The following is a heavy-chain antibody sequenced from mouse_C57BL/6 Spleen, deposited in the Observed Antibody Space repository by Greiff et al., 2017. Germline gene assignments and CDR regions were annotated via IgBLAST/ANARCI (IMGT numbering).Heavy chain of an antibody. CDR2: IRNKANGYTT. V-gene: IGHV7-3*01. D-gene: IGHD2-5*01. Sequence: EVKLVESGGGLVQPGGSLSLSCAASGFTFTDYYMSWVRQPPGKALEWLGFIRNKANGYTTEYSASVKGRFTISRDNSQSILYLQMNALRAEDSATYYCARLLYYSNFYYAMDYWGQGTSVTVSS. CDR1: GFTFTDYY. J-gene: IGHJ4*01. CDR3: ARLLYYSNFYYAMDY.